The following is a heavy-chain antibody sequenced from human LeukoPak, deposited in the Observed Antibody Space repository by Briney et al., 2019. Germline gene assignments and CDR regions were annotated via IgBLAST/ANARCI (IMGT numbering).Heavy chain of an antibody. V-gene: IGHV1-69-2*01. Sequence: GASVKVSCKASGYTFTDYYMHWVQQAPGKGLEWMGRVDPEDGETIYAEKFQGRVTITADTSTDTAYMELSSLRSEDTAVYYCATIFCCPDAFDIWGQGTMVTVSS. D-gene: IGHD2-15*01. CDR3: ATIFCCPDAFDI. CDR2: VDPEDGET. CDR1: GYTFTDYY. J-gene: IGHJ3*02.